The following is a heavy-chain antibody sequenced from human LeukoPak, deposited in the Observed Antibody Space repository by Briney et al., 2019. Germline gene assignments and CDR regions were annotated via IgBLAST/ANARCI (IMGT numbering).Heavy chain of an antibody. CDR2: ISGNNDNP. Sequence: ASVKVSCKTSGYTFSNFGINWVRQAPGRGLEWMGWISGNNDNPNYVQKFQGRFTVTTDSSTSTAYLELRNLRFDDTAVYYCARDGTSTDDYWGQGTLVTVSS. CDR3: ARDGTSTDDY. V-gene: IGHV1-18*01. D-gene: IGHD2-2*01. CDR1: GYTFSNFG. J-gene: IGHJ4*02.